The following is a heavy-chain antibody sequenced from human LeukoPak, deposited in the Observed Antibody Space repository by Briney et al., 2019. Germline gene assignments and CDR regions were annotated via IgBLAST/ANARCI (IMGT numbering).Heavy chain of an antibody. CDR3: QSGISATVAAPGISPDAFDI. J-gene: IGHJ3*02. D-gene: IGHD4-23*01. CDR1: GFTFDDYA. V-gene: IGHV3-9*01. CDR2: ISWNCGSI. Sequence: PGGSLRLSCAASGFTFDDYAMHWVRQAPGKGLEWVSGISWNCGSIGYTDSVKGRFTISRDNAKNSLYLQMNSLRAKDTALYYCQSGISATVAAPGISPDAFDIWGQGTMVTVSS.